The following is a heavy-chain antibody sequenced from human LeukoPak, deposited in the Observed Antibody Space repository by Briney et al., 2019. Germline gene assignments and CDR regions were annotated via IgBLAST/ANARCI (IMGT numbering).Heavy chain of an antibody. V-gene: IGHV3-7*04. CDR2: IKEDGSEK. CDR3: ARVRVFGVVPNDY. CDR1: GFIFPSYW. J-gene: IGHJ4*02. Sequence: GGSLRLSCTGSGFIFPSYWMSWVRQAPGKGLEWVANIKEDGSEKYYVDSVKGRFTISGDNAKKSLFLEMNSLRDEDTAMYYCARVRVFGVVPNDYWGQGTLVTVSS. D-gene: IGHD3-3*01.